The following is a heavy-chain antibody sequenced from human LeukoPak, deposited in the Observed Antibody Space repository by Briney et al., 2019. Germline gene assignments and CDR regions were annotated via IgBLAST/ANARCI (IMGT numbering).Heavy chain of an antibody. V-gene: IGHV4-34*01. Sequence: PGGSLRLSCAASGFTFKNAWMSWVRQAPGKGLEWVGEIHHSGSTNYNPSLKSRVTISVDTSKNQFSLKLSSVTAADTAVYYCARMREIAATGISGGDYWGQGTLVTVSS. J-gene: IGHJ4*02. CDR3: ARMREIAATGISGGDY. CDR1: GFTFKNAW. D-gene: IGHD6-13*01. CDR2: IHHSGST.